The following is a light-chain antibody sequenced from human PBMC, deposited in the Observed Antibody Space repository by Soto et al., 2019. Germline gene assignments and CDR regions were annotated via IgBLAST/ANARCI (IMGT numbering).Light chain of an antibody. CDR1: QSISRW. CDR2: DAS. CDR3: QQYGSSIT. J-gene: IGKJ5*01. Sequence: DIQMTQSPPTLSASVGDRVTITCRASQSISRWLAWYQQKPRKAPKLLIYDASSLQSGVPSRFSGSGSGTDFTLTISRLEPEDFAVYYCQQYGSSITFGQGTRLEIK. V-gene: IGKV1-5*01.